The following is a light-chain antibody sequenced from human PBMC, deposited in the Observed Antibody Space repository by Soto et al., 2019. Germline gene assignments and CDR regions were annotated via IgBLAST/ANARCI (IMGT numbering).Light chain of an antibody. Sequence: EIVLTQSPGTLSLSPGERATLSCRASQSVSSNNLAWYQQRPGQAPRVVIYGASTRATGIPERFSGSGSGTDFTLTISRLEPEDFALYYWQQYGRSPFTFGPGTKVDIK. CDR2: GAS. CDR1: QSVSSNN. V-gene: IGKV3-20*01. CDR3: QQYGRSPFT. J-gene: IGKJ3*01.